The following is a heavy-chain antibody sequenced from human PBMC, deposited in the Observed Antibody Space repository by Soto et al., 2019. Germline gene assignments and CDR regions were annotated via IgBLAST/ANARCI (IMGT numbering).Heavy chain of an antibody. D-gene: IGHD1-26*01. CDR2: IGVSAATS. V-gene: IGHV3-23*01. CDR1: GFSFSNFA. CDR3: AKDLGGRRRASDF. J-gene: IGHJ4*02. Sequence: EVQLLESGGGLVQPGGSLRLSCAASGFSFSNFAMRWLRQAPGKGLEWLSTIGVSAATSVYADSVRGRFTISRDDSKSTLYLQVNGLRVEDTAVYYCAKDLGGRRRASDFWGQGTLLSVAS.